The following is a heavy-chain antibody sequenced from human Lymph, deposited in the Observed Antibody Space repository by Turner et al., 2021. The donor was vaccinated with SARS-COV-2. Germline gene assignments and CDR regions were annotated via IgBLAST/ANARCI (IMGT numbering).Heavy chain of an antibody. CDR1: GFTFDDYA. Sequence: EVQLVESGGGVVQPGGSLRLSCAASGFTFDDYAMPWVRQAPGKGLEWVSLISGDGGSTYYADSVKGRFTISRDDSKNSLYLQINSLRTEDTALYYCAKEGLSGRRLQFVPYFAYWGQGTLVSVSS. D-gene: IGHD5-12*01. V-gene: IGHV3-43*02. J-gene: IGHJ4*02. CDR2: ISGDGGST. CDR3: AKEGLSGRRLQFVPYFAY.